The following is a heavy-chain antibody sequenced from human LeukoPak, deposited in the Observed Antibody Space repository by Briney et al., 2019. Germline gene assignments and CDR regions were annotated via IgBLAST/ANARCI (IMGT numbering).Heavy chain of an antibody. V-gene: IGHV3-23*01. CDR2: ISPSDGNT. CDR1: GFTFSKYA. J-gene: IGHJ3*02. Sequence: PGGSLRLSCAASGFTFSKYAMSWVRQVPGKGLEWVSAISPSDGNTFYADSVKGRFTISRDNSKNTLYLQMNRLRAEVTAVYYCARDGRTRGAFDIWGQGTMVTVSS. CDR3: ARDGRTRGAFDI.